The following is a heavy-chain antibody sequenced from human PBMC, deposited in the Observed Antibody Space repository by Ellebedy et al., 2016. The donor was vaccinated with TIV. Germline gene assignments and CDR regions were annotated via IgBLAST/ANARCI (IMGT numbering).Heavy chain of an antibody. J-gene: IGHJ3*02. CDR2: INTNGGGT. D-gene: IGHD3-22*01. V-gene: IGHV1-2*02. Sequence: ASVKVSCXASGYNFSGYWIHWVRQAPGQGLEWMGWINTNGGGTHYAQKFQGRATMTGDTSITTVYMELTGLSSDDTAVYFCARGSYYYDTSGYYRNAFDIWGQGTMVTVSS. CDR1: GYNFSGYW. CDR3: ARGSYYYDTSGYYRNAFDI.